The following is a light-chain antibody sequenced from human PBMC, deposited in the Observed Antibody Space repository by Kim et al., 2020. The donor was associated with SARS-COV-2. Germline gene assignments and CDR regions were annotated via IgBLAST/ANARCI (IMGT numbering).Light chain of an antibody. Sequence: DIQMTQSPSKLSAFVGDRVTITCRASQSVSSWLAWYQQKPGKAPKLLIRKASSLESGVPSRFSGSGSGTQFSLTISSLQPDDFATYHCQQYSRYPYTFGQVTKVDIK. CDR1: QSVSSW. J-gene: IGKJ2*01. CDR2: KAS. V-gene: IGKV1-5*01. CDR3: QQYSRYPYT.